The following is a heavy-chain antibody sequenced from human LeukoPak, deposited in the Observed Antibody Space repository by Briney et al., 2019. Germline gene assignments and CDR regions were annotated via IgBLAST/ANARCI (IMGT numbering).Heavy chain of an antibody. V-gene: IGHV3-9*01. CDR1: GFSINDYA. Sequence: PGGSLRLSCAVSGFSINDYAMHWVRQAPGKGLEWVSGINWNSGSIGYADSVKGRFTISRDNAKNSLYLQMKSLRTEDTALYYCAKDRLELRDYFYGMDVWGQGTTVTVSS. CDR2: INWNSGSI. CDR3: AKDRLELRDYFYGMDV. J-gene: IGHJ6*02. D-gene: IGHD1-7*01.